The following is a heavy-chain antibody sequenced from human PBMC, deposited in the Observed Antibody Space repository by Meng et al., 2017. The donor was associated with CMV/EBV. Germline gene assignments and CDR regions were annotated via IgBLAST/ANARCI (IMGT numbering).Heavy chain of an antibody. Sequence: QVQQPEWGDGLLKLSETLALTCAVYGGSFSGYYWSWIRQPPGKGLEWIGEINHSGSTNYNPSLKSRVTISVDTSKNQFSLKLSSVTAADTAVYYCARGGNWFDPWGQGTLVTVSS. CDR3: ARGGNWFDP. CDR2: INHSGST. V-gene: IGHV4-34*01. CDR1: GGSFSGYY. J-gene: IGHJ5*02.